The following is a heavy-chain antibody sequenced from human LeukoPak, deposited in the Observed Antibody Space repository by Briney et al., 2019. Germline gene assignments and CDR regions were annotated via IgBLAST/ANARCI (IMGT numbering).Heavy chain of an antibody. D-gene: IGHD4-23*01. J-gene: IGHJ4*02. V-gene: IGHV1-69*04. CDR3: ARVNDYGGNGPPLDY. CDR1: GGTFSSYA. CDR2: IIPILGIA. Sequence: SVKVSCKASGGTFSSYAISWVRQAPGQGLEWMGRIIPILGIANYAQKFQGRVTTTADKSTSTAYMELSSLRSEDTAVYYCARVNDYGGNGPPLDYWGQGTLVTVSS.